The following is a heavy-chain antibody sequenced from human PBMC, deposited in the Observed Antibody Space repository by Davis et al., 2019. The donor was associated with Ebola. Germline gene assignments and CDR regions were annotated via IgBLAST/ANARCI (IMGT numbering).Heavy chain of an antibody. V-gene: IGHV3-23*01. CDR2: ISGSGGST. J-gene: IGHJ4*02. Sequence: GGSLRLSCAASGFTFSSYALTWVPQAPGKGREWVSAISGSGGSTYYADSVKGRFTISRANSKNTLYLQMNSLAAEDKAVYYCAREGRRSRYGGNPGEPGYWGQGTLVTVSS. CDR3: AREGRRSRYGGNPGEPGY. D-gene: IGHD4-23*01. CDR1: GFTFSSYA.